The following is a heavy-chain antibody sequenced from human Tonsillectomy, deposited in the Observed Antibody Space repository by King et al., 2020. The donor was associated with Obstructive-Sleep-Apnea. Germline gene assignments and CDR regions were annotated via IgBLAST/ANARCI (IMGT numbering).Heavy chain of an antibody. D-gene: IGHD1-26*01. J-gene: IGHJ2*01. CDR3: AKDPGVGAAEYWYFDL. CDR1: GFTFSSYA. CDR2: IRGSGGST. Sequence: DVQLVESGGGLVQPGGSLRLSCAASGFTFSSYAMSWVRQAPGKGLEWVSAIRGSGGSTYYADSVKGRFTISRDNSKNTLYLQMNSLRAEDTAVYYCAKDPGVGAAEYWYFDLWGRGTLVTVSS. V-gene: IGHV3-23*04.